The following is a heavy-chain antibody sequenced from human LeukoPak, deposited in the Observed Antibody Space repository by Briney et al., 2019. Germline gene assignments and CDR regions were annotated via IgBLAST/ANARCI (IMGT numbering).Heavy chain of an antibody. V-gene: IGHV1-2*02. CDR2: INPNSGGT. D-gene: IGHD3-10*01. CDR1: GYTFTGYY. Sequence: ASVTVSCKASGYTFTGYYMHWVRQAPGQGLEGMGWINPNSGGTNYAQKFQGRVTMTRDTSISTAYMELSRLRSDDTAVYYCARDPNGSGNWNYWGQGTLVTVSS. J-gene: IGHJ4*02. CDR3: ARDPNGSGNWNY.